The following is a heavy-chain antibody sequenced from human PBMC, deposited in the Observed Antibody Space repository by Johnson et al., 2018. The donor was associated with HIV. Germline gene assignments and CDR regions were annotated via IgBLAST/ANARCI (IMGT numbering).Heavy chain of an antibody. CDR2: IYSGGST. J-gene: IGHJ3*02. V-gene: IGHV3-53*01. CDR3: AILEVVPAAIHSPDSFDI. D-gene: IGHD2-2*01. CDR1: GFTVSSNY. Sequence: EVQLVESGGGLIQPGGSLRLSCAASGFTVSSNYMNWVRQAPGKGLEWVSVIYSGGSTYYADSVKGRFTISRDNSKNTLYLRMNSLRAEDTALYYCAILEVVPAAIHSPDSFDIWGQGTMVTVSS.